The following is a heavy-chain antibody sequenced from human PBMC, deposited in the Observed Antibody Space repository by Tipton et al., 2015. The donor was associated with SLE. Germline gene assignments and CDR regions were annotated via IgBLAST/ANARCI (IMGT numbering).Heavy chain of an antibody. V-gene: IGHV4-34*01. D-gene: IGHD1-1*01. Sequence: TLSLTCAVYGGSFSGYYWSWIRQPPGKGLEWIGEINHSGSTNYNPSLKSRVTISVDTSKNQFSLKLSSVTAADTAVYYCARGITGTPGSDYWGQGTLVTVSS. CDR1: GGSFSGYY. CDR2: INHSGST. CDR3: ARGITGTPGSDY. J-gene: IGHJ4*02.